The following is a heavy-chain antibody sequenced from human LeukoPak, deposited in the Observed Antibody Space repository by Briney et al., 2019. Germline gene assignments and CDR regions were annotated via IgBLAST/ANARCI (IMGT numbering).Heavy chain of an antibody. J-gene: IGHJ3*02. D-gene: IGHD2-21*02. Sequence: ASVKVSCKASGYTFTGYYIHWVRQAPGQGLEWMGWINPNSGGTNYAQKFQGRVTMTRDTSISTAYMELSRLRSDDTAVYYCAVSYCGGDCYLELDAFDIWGQGTMVTVSS. CDR3: AVSYCGGDCYLELDAFDI. V-gene: IGHV1-2*02. CDR2: INPNSGGT. CDR1: GYTFTGYY.